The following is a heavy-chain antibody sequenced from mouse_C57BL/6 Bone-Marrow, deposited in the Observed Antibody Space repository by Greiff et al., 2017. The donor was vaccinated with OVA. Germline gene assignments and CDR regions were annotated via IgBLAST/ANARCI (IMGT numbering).Heavy chain of an antibody. V-gene: IGHV1-15*01. CDR1: GYTFTDYE. CDR2: IDPETGGT. CDR3: TRDGSSYRYAMDY. Sequence: QVHVKQSGAELVRPGASVTLSCKASGYTFTDYEMHWVKQTPVHGLEWIGAIDPETGGTAYNQKFKGKAILTADKSSSTAYMELRSLTSEDSAVYYCTRDGSSYRYAMDYWGQGTSVTVSS. D-gene: IGHD1-1*01. J-gene: IGHJ4*01.